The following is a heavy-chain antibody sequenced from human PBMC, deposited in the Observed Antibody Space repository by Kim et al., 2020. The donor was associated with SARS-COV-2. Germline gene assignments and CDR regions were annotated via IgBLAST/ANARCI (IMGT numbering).Heavy chain of an antibody. CDR3: TSDTDRFARGSGVDV. Sequence: GGSLRLSCVASGFTFSTYSMNWVRQAPGKGLEWVSYISESSSHTYYADSVRGRVTISRDNAKNSLYLQINGLTAEDTAVDSCTSDTDRFARGSGVDVSG. J-gene: IGHJ6*02. CDR2: ISESSSHT. CDR1: GFTFSTYS. V-gene: IGHV3-21*04. D-gene: IGHD3-10*01.